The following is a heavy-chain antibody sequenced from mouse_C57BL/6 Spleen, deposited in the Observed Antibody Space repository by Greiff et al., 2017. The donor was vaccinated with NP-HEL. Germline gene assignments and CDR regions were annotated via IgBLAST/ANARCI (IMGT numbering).Heavy chain of an antibody. J-gene: IGHJ3*01. V-gene: IGHV5-17*01. CDR3: ARGGTWTWFAY. CDR2: ISSGSSTI. Sequence: EVKLMESGGGLVKPGGSLKLSCAASGFTFSDYGMHWVRQAPEKGLEWVAYISSGSSTIYYADTVKGRFTISRDNAKNTLFLQMTSLRSEDTAMYYCARGGTWTWFAYWGQGTLVTVSA. CDR1: GFTFSDYG.